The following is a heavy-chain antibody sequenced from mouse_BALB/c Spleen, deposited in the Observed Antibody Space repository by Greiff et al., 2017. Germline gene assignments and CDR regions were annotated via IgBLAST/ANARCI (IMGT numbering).Heavy chain of an antibody. CDR1: GYTFTSYW. J-gene: IGHJ4*01. Sequence: QVQLQQSGAELAKPGASVKMSCKASGYTFTSYWMHWVKQRPGQGLEWIGYINPSTGYTEYNQKFKDKATLTADKSSSTAYMQLSSLTSEDSAVYYGASTTAHAMDYWGQGTSVTVSS. CDR3: ASTTAHAMDY. CDR2: INPSTGYT. D-gene: IGHD1-2*01. V-gene: IGHV1-7*01.